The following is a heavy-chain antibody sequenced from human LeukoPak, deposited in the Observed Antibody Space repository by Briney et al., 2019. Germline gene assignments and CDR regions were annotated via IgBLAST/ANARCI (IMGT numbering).Heavy chain of an antibody. CDR1: GFTFSPYN. CDR2: ITGSGDTI. D-gene: IGHD6-13*01. V-gene: IGHV3-48*04. Sequence: PGGSLRLSCAASGFTFSPYNMNWVRQAPGKGLEWISYITGSGDTIFYADSVKGRFTVTRDDATNTLHLHMDSLKVEDTAVYFCARDDYRGAAGGNPAYWFFDLWGRGTPVTVSS. CDR3: ARDDYRGAAGGNPAYWFFDL. J-gene: IGHJ2*01.